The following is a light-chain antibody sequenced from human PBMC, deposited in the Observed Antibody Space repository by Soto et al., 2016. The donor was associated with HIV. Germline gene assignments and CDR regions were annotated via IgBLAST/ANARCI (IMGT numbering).Light chain of an antibody. V-gene: IGLV3-19*01. CDR2: GEN. CDR1: SLRKYF. J-gene: IGLJ3*02. Sequence: SSELTQDPAVSVALGQTVRITCQGDSLRKYFATWYQHKPGQAPVLVIYGENNRPSGIPDRFSGSNARNTVSLTITGAQAEDEADYYCNSRDSSGKHLVFGGGTKLSVL. CDR3: NSRDSSGKHLV.